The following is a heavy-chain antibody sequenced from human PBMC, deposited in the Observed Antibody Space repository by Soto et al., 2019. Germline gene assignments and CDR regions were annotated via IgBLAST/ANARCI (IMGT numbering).Heavy chain of an antibody. CDR1: GFTFSTYA. CDR3: AEGYVSRGYFDY. Sequence: EVQLLESGGGLVQPGGSLRLSCAASGFTFSTYAMSWVRQAPGKGLEWVSAISAGGGITYYAGSVKGRFNISRDNSKNPLYLPMNRLGADDTGIYYCAEGYVSRGYFDYLGQGTLVTLSS. V-gene: IGHV3-23*01. J-gene: IGHJ4*02. CDR2: ISAGGGIT. D-gene: IGHD3-10*01.